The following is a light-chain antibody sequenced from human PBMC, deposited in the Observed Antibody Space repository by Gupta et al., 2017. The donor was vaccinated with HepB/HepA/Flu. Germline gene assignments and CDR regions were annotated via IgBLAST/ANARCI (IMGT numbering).Light chain of an antibody. Sequence: EIVLTQSPGTLSLSPGERATLSCRASQSVSSSYLAWYQQKPGQAPRLLIYGASSRATGTPDRFSGSGYGTDFTLTISRREPEDFAVYYCQQYGSSPPNTFGQGTKLEIK. CDR2: GAS. V-gene: IGKV3-20*01. CDR1: QSVSSSY. CDR3: QQYGSSPPNT. J-gene: IGKJ2*01.